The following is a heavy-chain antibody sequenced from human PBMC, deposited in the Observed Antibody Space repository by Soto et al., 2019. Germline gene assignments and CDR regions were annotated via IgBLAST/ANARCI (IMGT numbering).Heavy chain of an antibody. V-gene: IGHV1-3*01. CDR3: ARGDYYDIHDY. CDR1: GYTFTSYA. Sequence: ASVKVSCKASGYTFTSYAMHWVRQAPGQRLEWMGWINAGNGNTKYSQKFQGRVTITRDTSASTAYMEVSSLRSEDTVVYYCARGDYYDIHDYWGQGTLVTVSS. J-gene: IGHJ4*02. CDR2: INAGNGNT. D-gene: IGHD3-22*01.